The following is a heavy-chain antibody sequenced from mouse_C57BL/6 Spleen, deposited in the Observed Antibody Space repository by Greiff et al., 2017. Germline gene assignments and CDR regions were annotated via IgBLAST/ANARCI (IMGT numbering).Heavy chain of an antibody. D-gene: IGHD2-13*01. V-gene: IGHV1-19*01. J-gene: IGHJ3*01. Sequence: EVKVVESGPVLVKPGASVKMSCKASGYTFTDYYMNWVKQSHGKSLEWIGVINPYNGGTSYNQKFKGKATLTVDKSSSTAYMELNSLTSEASAVYYCAIGDGENWGQGTLVTVSA. CDR2: INPYNGGT. CDR3: AIGDGEN. CDR1: GYTFTDYY.